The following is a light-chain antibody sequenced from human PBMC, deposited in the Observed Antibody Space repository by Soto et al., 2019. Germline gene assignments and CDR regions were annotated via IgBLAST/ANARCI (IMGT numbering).Light chain of an antibody. J-gene: IGLJ3*02. CDR2: NTN. V-gene: IGLV8-61*01. CDR3: VLYIYSATNWV. CDR1: SGSVSATNY. Sequence: QTVVTQEPSFSVSPGGTVTLTCGLSSGSVSATNYPSWYQQTPGQAPRTLIYNTNTRSSGVPDRFSGSILGNKAALTITGAQADDESDYYCVLYIYSATNWVFGGGTKVTVL.